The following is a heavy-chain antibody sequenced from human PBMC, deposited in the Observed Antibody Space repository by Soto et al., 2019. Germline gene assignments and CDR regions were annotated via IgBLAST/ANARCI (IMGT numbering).Heavy chain of an antibody. CDR1: GFAVISYW. Sequence: GGSLRLSGAASGFAVISYWIHWVRQAPGKGLVWVSRISPAGISTYYADYVRGRLTISKDTAKNTLYLQINSLGAEDTAVYYCARGNTGDGNFDSWGQGILVTCSS. CDR2: ISPAGIST. V-gene: IGHV3-74*01. J-gene: IGHJ4*02. CDR3: ARGNTGDGNFDS. D-gene: IGHD7-27*01.